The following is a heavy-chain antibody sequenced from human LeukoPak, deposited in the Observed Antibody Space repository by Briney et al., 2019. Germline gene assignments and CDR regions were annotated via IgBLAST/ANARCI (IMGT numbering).Heavy chain of an antibody. CDR3: ARGPQDAYGGQPPGGY. Sequence: GGSLRLSCAASGFTFSSYSMNWVRQAPGKGLEWVSYISSSSSTIYYADSVKGRFTISRDNAKNSLYLQMNSLRAEDTAVYYCARGPQDAYGGQPPGGYWGQGTLVTVSS. CDR2: ISSSSSTI. D-gene: IGHD4-23*01. J-gene: IGHJ4*02. CDR1: GFTFSSYS. V-gene: IGHV3-48*04.